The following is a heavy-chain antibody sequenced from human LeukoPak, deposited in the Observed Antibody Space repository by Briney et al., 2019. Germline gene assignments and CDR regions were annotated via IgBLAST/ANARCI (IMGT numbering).Heavy chain of an antibody. CDR2: INPNSGGT. Sequence: ASVKVSCKASGYTFTDYYLHWVRQAPGQGLEWAGRINPNSGGTNFAQRFQGRVTLTRDTSITTAYMELNSLRSDDTAIYYCACLYQWQVSYYSHGMDVWGQGTTVTVSS. J-gene: IGHJ6*02. CDR1: GYTFTDYY. V-gene: IGHV1-2*06. D-gene: IGHD6-19*01. CDR3: ACLYQWQVSYYSHGMDV.